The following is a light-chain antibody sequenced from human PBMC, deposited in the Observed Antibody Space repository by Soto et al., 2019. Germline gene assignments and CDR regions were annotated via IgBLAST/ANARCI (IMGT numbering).Light chain of an antibody. CDR3: QQYKSWPIT. CDR2: DAS. Sequence: DIQMTQSPSTLSASVGDRVTITCRASQSISSWLAWYQQKPGKAPKLLIYDASSLESGVPSRFSGSGSGTEFTLTISGLQSEDFAVYYCQQYKSWPITFGQGTRLEI. J-gene: IGKJ5*01. CDR1: QSISSW. V-gene: IGKV1-5*01.